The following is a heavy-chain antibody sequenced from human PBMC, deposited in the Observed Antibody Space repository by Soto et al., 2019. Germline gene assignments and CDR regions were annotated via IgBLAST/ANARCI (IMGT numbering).Heavy chain of an antibody. CDR1: GGSISSSIYY. CDR2: IYYSGST. J-gene: IGHJ4*02. V-gene: IGHV4-39*01. CDR3: ARPLGNYDFWSGYYY. D-gene: IGHD3-3*01. Sequence: QLQLQESGPGLVKPSETLSLTCTVSGGSISSSIYYWGWIRQPPGKGLEWIGSIYYSGSTYYNPSLKSRVTISVDPSKNQFSLKLNSVTAADTAVYYCARPLGNYDFWSGYYYWGQGTLVTVSS.